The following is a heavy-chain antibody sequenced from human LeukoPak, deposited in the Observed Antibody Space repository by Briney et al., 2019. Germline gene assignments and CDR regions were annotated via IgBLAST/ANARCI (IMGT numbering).Heavy chain of an antibody. V-gene: IGHV3-30*01. CDR3: ARDLWYYVILTGYYLDY. J-gene: IGHJ4*02. Sequence: PGRSLRLSCAASGFTFSSYAMHWVRQAPGKGLEWVAVISYDGSNKYYADSVKGRFTISRDNSKNTLYLQINSLRAEDTAVYYCARDLWYYVILTGYYLDYWGQGTLVTVSS. CDR2: ISYDGSNK. CDR1: GFTFSSYA. D-gene: IGHD3-9*01.